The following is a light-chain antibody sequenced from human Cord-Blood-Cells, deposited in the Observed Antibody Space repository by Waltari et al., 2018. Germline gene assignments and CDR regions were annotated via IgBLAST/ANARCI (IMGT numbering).Light chain of an antibody. V-gene: IGLV1-44*01. Sequence: SVLTQPPSASATPGQRVTSSCSGSSTNIGSNTVSWYQQLPGTAPKLLIYSNNQRPSGVPDRFSGSKSGTSASLAISGLQSEDEADYYCAAWDDSLNGWVFGGGTKLTVL. CDR1: STNIGSNT. CDR3: AAWDDSLNGWV. CDR2: SNN. J-gene: IGLJ3*02.